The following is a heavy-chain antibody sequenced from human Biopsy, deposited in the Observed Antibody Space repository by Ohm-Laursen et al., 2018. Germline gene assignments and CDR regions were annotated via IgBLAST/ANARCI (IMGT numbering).Heavy chain of an antibody. CDR3: ARRGSGGRSFDH. CDR1: GGSISSFY. Sequence: TLSLTCAVSGGSISSFYWTWIRQPPRKGPEWIGDISDSGSTNYKPSLKSRVIISVDTSKNQFSLNLSSVTAADTAVYYCARRGSGGRSFDHWGQGTLVTVSS. CDR2: ISDSGST. V-gene: IGHV4-59*08. D-gene: IGHD2-15*01. J-gene: IGHJ4*02.